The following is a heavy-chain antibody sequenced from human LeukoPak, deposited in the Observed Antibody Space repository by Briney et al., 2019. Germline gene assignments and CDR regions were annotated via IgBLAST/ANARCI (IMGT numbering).Heavy chain of an antibody. D-gene: IGHD2-2*01. V-gene: IGHV3-21*01. CDR1: GFTFSSYS. CDR3: ARGSCSSVSCNLDS. J-gene: IGHJ4*02. CDR2: ISSSGSFI. Sequence: GGSLRLPCAASGFTFSSYSMNWVRQAPGKGLEWVSSISSSGSFIYYADSLRGRFTISRDNAKNSLYLQMNSLRAEDTAVYYCARGSCSSVSCNLDSWGQGTLVTVSS.